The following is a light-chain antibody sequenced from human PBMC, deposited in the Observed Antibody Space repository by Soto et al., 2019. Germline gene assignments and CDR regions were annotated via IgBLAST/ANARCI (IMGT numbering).Light chain of an antibody. CDR1: ASNVGSDT. CDR3: DAWEANVKGWV. Sequence: QSVLTQTPSASGAPGQTVTISCSGSASNVGSDTVHWYQQLPGTAPKLVVYSNTKRPSAVPDRFSASKSGTSASLAISNLQPEDEADYYWDAWEANVKGWVFGGGTKVTVL. J-gene: IGLJ3*02. V-gene: IGLV1-44*01. CDR2: SNT.